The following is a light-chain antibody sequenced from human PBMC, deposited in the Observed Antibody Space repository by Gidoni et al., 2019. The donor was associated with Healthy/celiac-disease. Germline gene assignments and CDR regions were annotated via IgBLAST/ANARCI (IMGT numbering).Light chain of an antibody. CDR1: SSNIGAGYD. Sequence: QSVLTQPPSVSGAPGQRGPISCTGSSSNIGAGYDVHWYQQLPGTAPKLLIYGNSNRPSGVPDRFSGSKSGTSASLAISGLQAEDEADYYCQSYDSSLSGRYVFGTGTKVTVL. CDR3: QSYDSSLSGRYV. J-gene: IGLJ1*01. CDR2: GNS. V-gene: IGLV1-40*01.